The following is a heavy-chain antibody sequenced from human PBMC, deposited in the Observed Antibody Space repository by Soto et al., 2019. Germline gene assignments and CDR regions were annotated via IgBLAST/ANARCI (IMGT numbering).Heavy chain of an antibody. CDR2: INHSGST. Sequence: SETLSLTCAVYGGSFSGYYWSWIRQPPGKGLEWIGEINHSGSTNYNPSLKSRVTISVDTSKNQFSLKLSSVTAADTAVYYCARDLVGATTASAFDNWGQGTMVTVSS. CDR1: GGSFSGYY. D-gene: IGHD1-26*01. J-gene: IGHJ3*02. CDR3: ARDLVGATTASAFDN. V-gene: IGHV4-34*01.